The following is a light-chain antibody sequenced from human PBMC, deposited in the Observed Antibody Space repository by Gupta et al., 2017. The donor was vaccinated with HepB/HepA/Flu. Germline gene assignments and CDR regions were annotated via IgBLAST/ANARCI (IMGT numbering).Light chain of an antibody. CDR3: QSYDNSLSAYVV. Sequence: QSVLTQPPSVSGAPGQKVTISCTGSSSNIGAGHDVHWYQQLPGTAPKPLIYVNNNRTSGVPDRFSVSKSGTSASLAITGLQAEDEADYYCQSYDNSLSAYVVFGGGTKLTVL. V-gene: IGLV1-40*01. J-gene: IGLJ2*01. CDR1: SSNIGAGHD. CDR2: VNN.